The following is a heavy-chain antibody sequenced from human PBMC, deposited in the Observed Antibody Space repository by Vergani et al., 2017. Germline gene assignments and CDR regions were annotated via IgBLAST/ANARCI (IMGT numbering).Heavy chain of an antibody. CDR3: ARLDQYGMDV. CDR2: IYYSGST. CDR1: GGSISSSSYY. D-gene: IGHD2-2*03. J-gene: IGHJ6*02. V-gene: IGHV4-39*01. Sequence: QVQLQESGPGLVKPSETLSLTCTVSGGSISSSSYYWGWIRQPPGKGLEWIGSIYYSGSTYYNPSLKSRVTISVDTSKNQFSLKLSPVTAADTAVYYCARLDQYGMDVWGQGTTVTVSS.